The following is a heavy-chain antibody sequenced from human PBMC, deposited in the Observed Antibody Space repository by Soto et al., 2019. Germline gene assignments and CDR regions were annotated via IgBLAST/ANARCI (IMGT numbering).Heavy chain of an antibody. Sequence: SETLSLTCTVSGGSISSYYWSWIRQPPGKGLEWIGYIYYSGSTNYNPSLKSRVTISVDTSKNQFSLKLSSVTAADTAVYYCARVRIAAAGYNWFDPWGQGTLVTVSS. CDR3: ARVRIAAAGYNWFDP. D-gene: IGHD6-13*01. J-gene: IGHJ5*02. CDR2: IYYSGST. V-gene: IGHV4-59*12. CDR1: GGSISSYY.